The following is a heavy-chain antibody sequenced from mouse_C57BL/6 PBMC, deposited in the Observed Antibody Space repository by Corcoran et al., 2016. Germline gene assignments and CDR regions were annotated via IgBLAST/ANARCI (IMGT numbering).Heavy chain of an antibody. Sequence: IQLVQSGPELKKPGETVKISCQASGYTFTQYPMHWVKQAPGKGFKWLGMIYTDTGEPTYAEEFKGRFAFSLETSARTAYLQINNLKNEDTATYVGVRGITTVVADDFDDWGQGTTLTVSS. CDR1: GYTFTQYP. V-gene: IGHV9-1*01. J-gene: IGHJ2*01. D-gene: IGHD1-1*01. CDR3: VRGITTVVADDFDD. CDR2: IYTDTGEP.